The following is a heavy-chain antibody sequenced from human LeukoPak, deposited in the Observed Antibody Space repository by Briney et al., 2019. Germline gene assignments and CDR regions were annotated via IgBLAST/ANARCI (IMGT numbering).Heavy chain of an antibody. D-gene: IGHD2-8*02. CDR3: AGLVEDAFDI. CDR2: IYSSGST. CDR1: GGSISSGDYY. Sequence: SQTLSLTCTVSGGSISSGDYYWRWIRHPPGKGVEWIGYIYSSGSTSYNPPLKSRVTILLRQSKNHFSLKLSYATAADTAGYYCAGLVEDAFDIWGQGTMVTVSS. J-gene: IGHJ3*02. V-gene: IGHV4-30-4*01.